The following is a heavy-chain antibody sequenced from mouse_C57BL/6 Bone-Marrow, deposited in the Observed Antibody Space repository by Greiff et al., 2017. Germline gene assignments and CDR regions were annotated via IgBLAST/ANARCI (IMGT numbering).Heavy chain of an antibody. CDR1: GFSFNTYA. J-gene: IGHJ3*01. D-gene: IGHD4-1*01. Sequence: DVKLVESGGGLVQPKGSLKLSCAASGFSFNTYAMNWVRQAPGKGLEWVARIRSKSNNYATYYADSVKDSFTISRDDSESMLYLQMNNLKTEDTAMYYCVRRGGGTAYWGQGTLVTVSA. CDR2: IRSKSNNYAT. V-gene: IGHV10-1*01. CDR3: VRRGGGTAY.